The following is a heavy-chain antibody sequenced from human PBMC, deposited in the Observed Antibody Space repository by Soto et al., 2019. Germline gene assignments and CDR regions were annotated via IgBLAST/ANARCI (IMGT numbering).Heavy chain of an antibody. J-gene: IGHJ4*02. CDR2: ISADGSDK. V-gene: IGHV3-30*18. CDR1: EFTFSNFG. Sequence: QVQLVESGGGVVQPGRSLRLSCAASEFTFSNFGMHWVRQAPGKGLEWVAAISADGSDKYFSGSVKGRFTISRDNSQNTLFLQMNSLRVEDTAVFYCVKGSDVARPDLDYWGQGTLVTVSS. D-gene: IGHD3-3*01. CDR3: VKGSDVARPDLDY.